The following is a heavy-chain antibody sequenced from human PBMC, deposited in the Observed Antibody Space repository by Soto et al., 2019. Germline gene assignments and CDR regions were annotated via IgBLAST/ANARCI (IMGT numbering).Heavy chain of an antibody. V-gene: IGHV3-30*03. J-gene: IGHJ4*02. D-gene: IGHD5-12*01. CDR2: ISYDGSNK. CDR1: GFTFSSYS. Sequence: GGSLRLSCAASGFTFSSYSMNWVRQAPGKGLEWVAVISYDGSNKYYADSVKGRFTISRDNSKNTLYLQMNSLRAEDTAVYYCARDSGDLVATIDYWGQGTLVTVSS. CDR3: ARDSGDLVATIDY.